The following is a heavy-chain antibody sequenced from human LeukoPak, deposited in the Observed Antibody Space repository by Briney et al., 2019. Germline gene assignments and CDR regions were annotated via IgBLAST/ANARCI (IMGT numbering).Heavy chain of an antibody. CDR3: ARGVPELVVRGLTGGGNWFDP. CDR2: SNAGNGNT. Sequence: GASVKVSCKASGYTFTSYAMHWVRQAPGQRLEWMGWSNAGNGNTKYSQEFQGRVTITRDTSASTAYMELSSLRSEDMAVYYCARGVPELVVRGLTGGGNWFDPWGQGTLVTVSS. CDR1: GYTFTSYA. D-gene: IGHD3-10*01. V-gene: IGHV1-3*02. J-gene: IGHJ5*02.